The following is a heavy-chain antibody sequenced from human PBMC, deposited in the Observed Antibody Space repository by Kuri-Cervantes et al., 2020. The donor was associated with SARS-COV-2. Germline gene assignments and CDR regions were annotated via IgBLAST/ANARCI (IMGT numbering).Heavy chain of an antibody. CDR3: TTDGGDIVATIDAFDI. D-gene: IGHD5-12*01. Sequence: GESLKISCAASGFTFSPAWMSWVRQSPGKGLEWVGRIKSHTDGGTTDYAAPVKGRFTISRDDSKNTLYLQMNSLKTEDTAVYYCTTDGGDIVATIDAFDIWGQGTTVTVSS. J-gene: IGHJ3*02. V-gene: IGHV3-15*01. CDR2: IKSHTDGGTT. CDR1: GFTFSPAW.